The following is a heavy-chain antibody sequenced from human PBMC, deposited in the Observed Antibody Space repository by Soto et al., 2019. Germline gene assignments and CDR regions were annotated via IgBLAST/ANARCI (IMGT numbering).Heavy chain of an antibody. CDR3: SRAGFGHGLDV. CDR2: TVTKRSSYTT. CDR1: GFTSSDHY. V-gene: IGHV3-72*01. Sequence: EVQLVESGGGWVQAGGSLRVSCAVSGFTSSDHYMDWVLQAPGKGLEWVGRTVTKRSSYTTEYAASVKGRCTISRDDSKNSLYLQMHSLKIEDTAVYYCSRAGFGHGLDVWGQGTTVTVSS. J-gene: IGHJ6*02. D-gene: IGHD3-16*01.